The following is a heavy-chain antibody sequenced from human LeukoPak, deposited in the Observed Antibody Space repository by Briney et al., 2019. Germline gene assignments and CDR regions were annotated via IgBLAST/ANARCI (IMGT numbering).Heavy chain of an antibody. Sequence: ASVSVSCKASGYTFTTYYVHWVLQAPGQGLEWMGIINPSGGSTTYAQKFRGRLTMTRDMSTSTVYMELSSLRSEDTAVYYCARGSRPVYNLLTGKRYFDYWGQGTLLTVSS. V-gene: IGHV1-46*01. J-gene: IGHJ4*02. D-gene: IGHD3-9*01. CDR1: GYTFTTYY. CDR3: ARGSRPVYNLLTGKRYFDY. CDR2: INPSGGST.